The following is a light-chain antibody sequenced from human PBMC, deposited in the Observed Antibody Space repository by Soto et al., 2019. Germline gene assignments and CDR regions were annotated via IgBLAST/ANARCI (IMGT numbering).Light chain of an antibody. CDR2: GAS. V-gene: IGKV3-20*01. J-gene: IGKJ5*01. CDR1: QSVRSN. Sequence: EIVLTQSPATLSLSPLERVRLXCRASQSVRSNLAWYQQKPGQATRLLISGASNRATGIPDRFSGSGSGTDFTLTISRLEPEDFAVYYCQQYGSSPRTFGQGTRLENK. CDR3: QQYGSSPRT.